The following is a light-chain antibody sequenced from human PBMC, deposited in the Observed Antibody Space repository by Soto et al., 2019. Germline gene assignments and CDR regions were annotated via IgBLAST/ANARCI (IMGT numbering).Light chain of an antibody. CDR1: QSFSGW. J-gene: IGKJ1*01. Sequence: DIQMTQSPSTVSASGGDTVTVTCRASQSFSGWLAWYQQKPGEAHKLLIYDASALPRGVPARFGGSGSGTEFTLSITSLQPDDFATYYCQQCFWHWTFGQGTKVDIK. V-gene: IGKV1-5*01. CDR3: QQCFWHWT. CDR2: DAS.